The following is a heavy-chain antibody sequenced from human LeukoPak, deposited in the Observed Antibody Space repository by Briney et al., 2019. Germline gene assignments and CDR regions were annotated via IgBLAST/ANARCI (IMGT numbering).Heavy chain of an antibody. CDR3: ARVAASDYGDYGPLYFDH. CDR1: GFTFSSYW. J-gene: IGHJ4*02. CDR2: IKQDGSEK. Sequence: GSLRLSCAASGFTFSSYWMSWVRQAPGKGLEWVANIKQDGSEKYYVDSVKGRFTISRDNAKNSLYLQMNSLRAEDTAVYYCARVAASDYGDYGPLYFDHWGQGTLVTVSS. V-gene: IGHV3-7*03. D-gene: IGHD4-17*01.